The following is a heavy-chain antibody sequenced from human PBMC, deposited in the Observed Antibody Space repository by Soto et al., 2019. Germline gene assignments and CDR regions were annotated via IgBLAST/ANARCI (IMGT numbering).Heavy chain of an antibody. CDR2: ISYDGSNK. J-gene: IGHJ3*02. Sequence: SLRLSCAASGFTFSSYGMHWVRQAPGKGLEWVAVISYDGSNKYYADSVKGRFTISRDNSKNTLYLQMNSLRAEDTAVYYCAKGRIAGVGAFDIWGQGTMVTVSS. CDR3: AKGRIAGVGAFDI. CDR1: GFTFSSYG. V-gene: IGHV3-30*18. D-gene: IGHD6-6*01.